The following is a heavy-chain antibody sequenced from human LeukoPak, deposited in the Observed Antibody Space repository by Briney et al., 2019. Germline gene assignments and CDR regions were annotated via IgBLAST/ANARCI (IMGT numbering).Heavy chain of an antibody. V-gene: IGHV3-53*01. D-gene: IGHD3-3*01. CDR3: ARASNTIFGVVIDY. CDR2: IYSGGST. CDR1: GFTVSSNC. Sequence: PGGSLRLSCAASGFTVSSNCMSWVRQAPGKGLEWVSVIYSGGSTYYADSVKGRFTISRDNSKNTLYLQMNSLRAEDTAVYYCARASNTIFGVVIDYWGQGTLVTVSS. J-gene: IGHJ4*02.